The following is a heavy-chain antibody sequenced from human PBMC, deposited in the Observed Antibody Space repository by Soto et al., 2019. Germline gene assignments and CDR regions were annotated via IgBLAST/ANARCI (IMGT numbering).Heavy chain of an antibody. CDR1: GDSVSSNSSA. CDR2: TYYRSKWYT. J-gene: IGHJ4*02. CDR3: VMEYCTGTSGSTFPL. Sequence: PSQTLSLTCAISGDSVSSNSSAWNWIRQSPSRVLEWLGRTYYRSKWYTDYAVSVKSRITINPDTSKNQFSLQLNYVTPEDTAVYCLVMEYCTGTSGSTFPLWGQGTRGTVLS. V-gene: IGHV6-1*01. D-gene: IGHD2-8*02.